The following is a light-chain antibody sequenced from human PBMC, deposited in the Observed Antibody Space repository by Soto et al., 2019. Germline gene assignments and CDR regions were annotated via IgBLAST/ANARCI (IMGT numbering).Light chain of an antibody. V-gene: IGKV3-20*01. Sequence: EIVLTQSPGTLSLSPGERATLSCRASQSVSRNFLTWHQQKPGQAPRLLIYGASSRATGIPDRFSGSGSGTDFTLTISRLEPEDFAVYYCQQYGTSPPVTFGGGTKVEIK. CDR1: QSVSRNF. J-gene: IGKJ4*01. CDR2: GAS. CDR3: QQYGTSPPVT.